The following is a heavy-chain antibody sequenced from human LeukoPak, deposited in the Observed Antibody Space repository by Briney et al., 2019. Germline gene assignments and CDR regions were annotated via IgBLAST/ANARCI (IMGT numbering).Heavy chain of an antibody. CDR1: GGSISSFF. CDR3: ARDLELERNRWNYFES. V-gene: IGHV4-59*01. Sequence: SETLSLTCTVSGGSISSFFWSWIRQPPGKGLEWVGCIDYSGSTQYNPSLKSRVTISVDTSKQQFSLKLSSVTAADTAVYYCARDLELERNRWNYFESWGQGTLVTVSS. J-gene: IGHJ4*02. CDR2: IDYSGST. D-gene: IGHD1-1*01.